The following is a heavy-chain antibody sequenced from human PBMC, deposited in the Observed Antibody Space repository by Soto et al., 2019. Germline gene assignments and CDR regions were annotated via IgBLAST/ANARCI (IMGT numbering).Heavy chain of an antibody. V-gene: IGHV5-10-1*01. D-gene: IGHD3-22*01. CDR1: GYSFTSYW. CDR2: IDPSDSYT. J-gene: IGHJ4*02. CDR3: ARRYDSSAYYTVGSFDY. Sequence: GDSLKISCKGSGYSFTSYWISWVRQMPGKGLEWMGRIDPSDSYTNYSPSFQGHVTISADKSISTAYLQWSSLKASDTAMYYCARRYDSSAYYTVGSFDYWGQATLVTVSS.